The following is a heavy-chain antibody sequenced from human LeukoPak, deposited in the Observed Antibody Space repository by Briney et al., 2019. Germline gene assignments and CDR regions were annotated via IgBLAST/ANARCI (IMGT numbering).Heavy chain of an antibody. Sequence: SETLSLTCTVSGGSISSYYWSWIRQPPGKGLEWIGYIYYSGSTNYNPSLKSRVTISVDTSKNQFSLRLSSATAADTAVYYCARGVVPAANDYWGQGTLVTVSS. J-gene: IGHJ4*02. CDR1: GGSISSYY. CDR3: ARGVVPAANDY. CDR2: IYYSGST. D-gene: IGHD2-2*01. V-gene: IGHV4-59*01.